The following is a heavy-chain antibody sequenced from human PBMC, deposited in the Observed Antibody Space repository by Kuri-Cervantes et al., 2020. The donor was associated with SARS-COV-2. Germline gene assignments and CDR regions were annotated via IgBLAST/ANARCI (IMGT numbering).Heavy chain of an antibody. D-gene: IGHD1-14*01. V-gene: IGHV5-10-1*01. Sequence: GGSLRLSCKGSGYSFTSYWISWVRQMPGKGLEWMGRIDPSDSYTNYSPSFQGHVTISADKSISTAYLQGSSLKASDTAMYYCARHITGYYYYMDRWGKGTTVTVSS. CDR2: IDPSDSYT. CDR3: ARHITGYYYYMDR. CDR1: GYSFTSYW. J-gene: IGHJ6*03.